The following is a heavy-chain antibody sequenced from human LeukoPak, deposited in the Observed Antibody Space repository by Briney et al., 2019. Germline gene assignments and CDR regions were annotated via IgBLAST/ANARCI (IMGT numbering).Heavy chain of an antibody. D-gene: IGHD3-10*01. Sequence: SETLSLTCTVSGGSISSYYWSWIRQPAGKGLEWIGRIYTSGSTNYNPSLKSRVTMSVDTSKNQFSLKLSSVTAADTAVYYCARDTEGPMATPYYYYMDVWGKGTTVTISS. CDR3: ARDTEGPMATPYYYYMDV. V-gene: IGHV4-4*07. CDR1: GGSISSYY. J-gene: IGHJ6*03. CDR2: IYTSGST.